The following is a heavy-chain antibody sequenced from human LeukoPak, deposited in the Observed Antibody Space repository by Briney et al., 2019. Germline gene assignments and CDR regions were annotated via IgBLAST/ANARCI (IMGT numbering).Heavy chain of an antibody. D-gene: IGHD3/OR15-3a*01. Sequence: PGGSLRLSCAASGFTFSSYSKNWVRQAPGKGLEWVSSISSSSSYIYYADSVKGRFTISRDNARNSLYLQMNSLRAEDTAVYYCARGDWANFDYWGQGTLVTVSS. CDR1: GFTFSSYS. J-gene: IGHJ4*02. V-gene: IGHV3-21*01. CDR2: ISSSSSYI. CDR3: ARGDWANFDY.